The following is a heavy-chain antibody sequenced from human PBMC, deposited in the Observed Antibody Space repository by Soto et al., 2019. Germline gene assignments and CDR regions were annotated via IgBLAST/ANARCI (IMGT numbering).Heavy chain of an antibody. D-gene: IGHD3-3*01. CDR3: ARWWSGSRQGFDH. CDR2: SYYSGST. J-gene: IGHJ5*02. CDR1: GGSFSSGDYY. V-gene: IGHV4-31*03. Sequence: QVQLQESGPGLVKPSQTLSLTCTVSGGSFSSGDYYWSRIRQHPGKGLEGIGYSYYSGSTYYNPSLKSRVTISVDTSKNQFSLKLSSVTAADTAVYYCARWWSGSRQGFDHWGQGTLVTVSS.